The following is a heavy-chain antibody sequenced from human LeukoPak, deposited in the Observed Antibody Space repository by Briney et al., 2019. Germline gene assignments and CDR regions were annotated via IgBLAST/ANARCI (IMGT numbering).Heavy chain of an antibody. Sequence: GESLKISCKGSGYTFTSYWIGWVRQMPGKGLEWMGIIYPGDSDTRYSPSSQGQVTISADKSISTAYLQWNSLKASDTAMYYCARHEAYYGSLGFDYWGQGTLVTVSS. V-gene: IGHV5-51*01. CDR1: GYTFTSYW. J-gene: IGHJ4*02. CDR3: ARHEAYYGSLGFDY. CDR2: IYPGDSDT. D-gene: IGHD1-26*01.